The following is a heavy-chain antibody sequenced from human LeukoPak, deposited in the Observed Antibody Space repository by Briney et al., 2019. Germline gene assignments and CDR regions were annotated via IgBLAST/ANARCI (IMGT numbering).Heavy chain of an antibody. CDR3: ARSTRDGYNHYHYYYMDV. CDR1: GFIVSSNY. J-gene: IGHJ6*03. V-gene: IGHV3-53*01. Sequence: GGSLRLSCAASGFIVSSNYMNWVRQAPGKGLEWVSVIYSGGHTYYTDSVKGRFTISGDNSNNTLYLHMNSLRPDDTAVYYCARSTRDGYNHYHYYYMDVWGKGTTVTVSS. D-gene: IGHD5-24*01. CDR2: IYSGGHT.